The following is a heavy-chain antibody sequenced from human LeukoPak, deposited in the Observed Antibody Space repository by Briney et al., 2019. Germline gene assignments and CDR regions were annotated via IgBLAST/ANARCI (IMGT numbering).Heavy chain of an antibody. D-gene: IGHD3-10*01. V-gene: IGHV3-23*01. CDR2: LGGGGIDT. Sequence: GGSLRLSCAPSGFSFSNFATSWVRQPPGKGLEWVSTLGGGGIDTYYADSVKSRFSNSRDNSEYTLYLHMNSLRAEDTAVYCWAKDRGQFYYNFDMGVWGKGTTVTVSS. CDR1: GFSFSNFA. CDR3: AKDRGQFYYNFDMGV. J-gene: IGHJ6*04.